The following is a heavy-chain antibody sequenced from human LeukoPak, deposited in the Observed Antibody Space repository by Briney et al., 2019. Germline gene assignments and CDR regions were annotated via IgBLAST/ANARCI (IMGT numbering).Heavy chain of an antibody. V-gene: IGHV4-30-2*01. D-gene: IGHD4-23*01. J-gene: IGHJ5*02. CDR3: ARGAVVTARGWFDP. Sequence: PSQSLSLTCAVSGGSISSGGYSWSWIRQPPGKGLEWIGYIYHSGSTYYNPSLKSRVTISVDRSKNQFSLKLSSVTAADTAVYYCARGAVVTARGWFDPWGQGTLVTVSS. CDR2: IYHSGST. CDR1: GGSISSGGYS.